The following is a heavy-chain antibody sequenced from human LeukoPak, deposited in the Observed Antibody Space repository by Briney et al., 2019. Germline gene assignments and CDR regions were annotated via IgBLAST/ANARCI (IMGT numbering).Heavy chain of an antibody. Sequence: GGSLRLSCAASGLTLSGFSVNWVRQAPGKELEWVSVIYSGGNTYYADSVKGRFNISRDNSKNTVYLQMNSLRAEDTAVYYCARGETSSYDYWGQGTLVTVSS. D-gene: IGHD2-2*01. CDR2: IYSGGNT. CDR3: ARGETSSYDY. J-gene: IGHJ4*02. V-gene: IGHV3-53*01. CDR1: GLTLSGFS.